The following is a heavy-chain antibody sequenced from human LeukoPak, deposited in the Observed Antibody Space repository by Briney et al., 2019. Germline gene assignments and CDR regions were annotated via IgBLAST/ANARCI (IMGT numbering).Heavy chain of an antibody. CDR2: IVVGSGDT. CDR3: ASRGLVPTGYFDY. D-gene: IGHD3/OR15-3a*01. CDR1: GFTFTICA. V-gene: IGHV1-58*02. Sequence: ASVTVSFTASGFTFTICAMQWVRQTRGQRGEWIGWIVVGSGDTDYTQKFQERVTITRDMSTGTAYMELSSLRSEDTAVYYCASRGLVPTGYFDYWGQGTLVTVSS. J-gene: IGHJ4*02.